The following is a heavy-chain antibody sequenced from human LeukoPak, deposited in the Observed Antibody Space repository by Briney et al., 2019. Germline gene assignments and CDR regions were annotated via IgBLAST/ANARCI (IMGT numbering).Heavy chain of an antibody. J-gene: IGHJ4*02. D-gene: IGHD3-3*01. CDR2: IKGDGIST. CDR3: AKDHYWSIDY. Sequence: GGSLRLSCAASGFDFSSNWMHWVRHAPGQGLVWVSRIKGDGISTNYADSVKGRFTISRDIAKNTLYPQMNSLRAEDTGVHYCAKDHYWSIDYWGRGTLVTVSS. CDR1: GFDFSSNW. V-gene: IGHV3-74*01.